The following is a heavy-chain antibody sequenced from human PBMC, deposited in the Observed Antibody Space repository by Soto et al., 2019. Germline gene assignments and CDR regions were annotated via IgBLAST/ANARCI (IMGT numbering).Heavy chain of an antibody. Sequence: SETLSLTCSFSGDSVTSHYLTWIRQSREKGLEWIGYIHYTGCSHYNPSLKSRVTISVDTSKNQFSLKLSSVTAADTAVYYCAREKSGYSYGTGNYGMDVWGQGTTVTVSS. V-gene: IGHV4-59*02. D-gene: IGHD5-18*01. CDR1: GDSVTSHY. CDR2: IHYTGCS. CDR3: AREKSGYSYGTGNYGMDV. J-gene: IGHJ6*02.